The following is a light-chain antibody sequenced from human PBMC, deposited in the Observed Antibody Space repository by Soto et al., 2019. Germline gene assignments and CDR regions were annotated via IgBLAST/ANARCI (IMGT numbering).Light chain of an antibody. J-gene: IGLJ1*01. Sequence: QSVLTQPPSVSGAPGRRVTISCTGSSSNIGAGYDVHWYQHLPGTAPKLLTYGNSNRPSGAPDRFSGSKSGTSASLAITGLQAEDEADYYCQSYDSSLSGSYVFGTGTKVTVL. CDR1: SSNIGAGYD. V-gene: IGLV1-40*01. CDR2: GNS. CDR3: QSYDSSLSGSYV.